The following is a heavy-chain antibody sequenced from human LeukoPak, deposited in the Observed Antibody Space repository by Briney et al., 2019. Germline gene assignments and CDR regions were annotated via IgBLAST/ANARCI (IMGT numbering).Heavy chain of an antibody. CDR3: ASLVYCGADCYTDY. CDR2: IRYDGSNK. D-gene: IGHD2-21*02. J-gene: IGHJ4*02. CDR1: GFTFSSYG. Sequence: PGGSLRLSCAASGFTFSSYGMSWVRQAPGKGLEWVAFIRYDGSNKYYTDSAKGRFTISRDNAKNSLYLQMSSLRAEDTAVNYCASLVYCGADCYTDYWGQGTLVTVSS. V-gene: IGHV3-30*02.